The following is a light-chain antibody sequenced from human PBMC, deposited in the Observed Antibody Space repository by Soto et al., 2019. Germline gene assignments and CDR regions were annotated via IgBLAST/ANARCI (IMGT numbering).Light chain of an antibody. Sequence: EIVLTQSPATLSSFPGDRVTLSCSASQYINTRLAWYQHRPGQAPRLLIYGASSRATGIPARFSGSGSGTDFTLTISSLEPEDFAVYYCQQRSNWPPITFGQGTRLEIK. V-gene: IGKV3-11*01. CDR3: QQRSNWPPIT. J-gene: IGKJ5*01. CDR1: QYINTR. CDR2: GAS.